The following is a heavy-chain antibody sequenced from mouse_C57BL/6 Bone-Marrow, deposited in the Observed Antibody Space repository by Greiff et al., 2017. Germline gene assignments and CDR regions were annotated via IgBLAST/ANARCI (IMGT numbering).Heavy chain of an antibody. J-gene: IGHJ2*01. CDR2: ISRGGSYT. V-gene: IGHV5-6*01. Sequence: EVQVVESGGDLVKPGGSLKLSCAASGFTFSSYGMSWVRQTPDKRLEWVATISRGGSYTYYTDSVKGRFTISRDNAKNTLYLQMSSLKSEDTAMYYCARRFYFDDWGKGTTLTVSS. CDR1: GFTFSSYG. CDR3: ARRFYFDD.